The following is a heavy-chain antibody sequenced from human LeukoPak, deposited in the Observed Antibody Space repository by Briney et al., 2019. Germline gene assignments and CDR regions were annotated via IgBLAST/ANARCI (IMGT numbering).Heavy chain of an antibody. D-gene: IGHD3-3*01. V-gene: IGHV1-18*01. CDR1: GYTFTSYG. CDR3: ARDWRGVWSGPVNFDY. J-gene: IGHJ4*02. Sequence: ASVKVSCKASGYTFTSYGISWVRQAPGQGLEWMGWISAYNGNTNYAQKLQGRVTMTTDTSTSTAYMELRSLRSDDTAVYYCARDWRGVWSGPVNFDYWGQGTLVTVSS. CDR2: ISAYNGNT.